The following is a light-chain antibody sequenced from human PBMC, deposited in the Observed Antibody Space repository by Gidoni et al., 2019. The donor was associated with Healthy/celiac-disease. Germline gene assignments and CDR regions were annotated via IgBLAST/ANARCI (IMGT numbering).Light chain of an antibody. Sequence: IQMTQSPSSLSASVGDRVTIPCRASQSISSYLNWYQQKPGKAPKRLIYAASSLQSGVPSRFSGSGSGTDVTLTISSLQPEDFATYYCQQSYSTPYTFGQGTKLEIK. J-gene: IGKJ2*01. V-gene: IGKV1-39*01. CDR3: QQSYSTPYT. CDR1: QSISSY. CDR2: AAS.